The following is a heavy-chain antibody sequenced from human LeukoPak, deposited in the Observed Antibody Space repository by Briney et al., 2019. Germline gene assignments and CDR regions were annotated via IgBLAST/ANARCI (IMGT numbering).Heavy chain of an antibody. J-gene: IGHJ4*02. CDR1: GFIFSSYG. Sequence: GRSLRLSCAASGFIFSSYGMHWVRQAPGKGLEWVAVIWYDGSNKYYADSMKGRFTISRDNSKNTLFLQMNSLRAEDTAVYYCARASAGPFPLDYWGQGTLVAVSS. D-gene: IGHD6-13*01. V-gene: IGHV3-33*01. CDR2: IWYDGSNK. CDR3: ARASAGPFPLDY.